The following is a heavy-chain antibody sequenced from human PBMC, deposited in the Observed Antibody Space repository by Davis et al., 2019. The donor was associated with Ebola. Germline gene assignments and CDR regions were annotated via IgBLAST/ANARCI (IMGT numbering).Heavy chain of an antibody. Sequence: GESLKISCTDSVITFSSYAMTWVRQAPGKGLEWVSAISGSGGSTYYADSVKGRFTISRDDSKNTLYLQMNSLRAEDTAVYYCAREVQGWSGDYGFDVWGQGTTVTVTS. J-gene: IGHJ6*02. CDR1: VITFSSYA. D-gene: IGHD3-10*02. CDR3: AREVQGWSGDYGFDV. CDR2: ISGSGGST. V-gene: IGHV3-23*01.